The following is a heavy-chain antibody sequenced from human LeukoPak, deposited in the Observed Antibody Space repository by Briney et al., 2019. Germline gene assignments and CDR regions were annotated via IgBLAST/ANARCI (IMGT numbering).Heavy chain of an antibody. V-gene: IGHV3-73*01. CDR3: ARDARTRMFFDY. J-gene: IGHJ4*02. CDR2: IRSKANSYAT. CDR1: GFTFSGSA. Sequence: GGSLRLSCAASGFTFSGSAMHWVRQASGKGLEWVGRIRSKANSYATAYAASVKGRFTISRDNSKNTLYLQMNSLRAEDTAVYYCARDARTRMFFDYWGQGTLVTVSS. D-gene: IGHD2-15*01.